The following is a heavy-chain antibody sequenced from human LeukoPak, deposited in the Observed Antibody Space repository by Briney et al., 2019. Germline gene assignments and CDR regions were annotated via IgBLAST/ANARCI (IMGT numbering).Heavy chain of an antibody. CDR2: ISHSGTT. CDR3: ARAFTTYYYDSFEY. D-gene: IGHD3-22*01. J-gene: IGHJ4*02. CDR1: GYSISTNYH. Sequence: SETLSLTCTVSGYSISTNYHWGWTRQPLGKGLEWIGSISHSGTTYDNPSLRRRVTISADTSKNQFSLRLSSVTAADTAVYYCARAFTTYYYDSFEYWGQGTLVTVSS. V-gene: IGHV4-38-2*02.